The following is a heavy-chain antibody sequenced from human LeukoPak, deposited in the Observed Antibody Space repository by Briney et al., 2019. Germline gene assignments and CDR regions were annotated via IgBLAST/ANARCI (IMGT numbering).Heavy chain of an antibody. V-gene: IGHV4-30-2*01. CDR3: ARGGGSWGYCSSTSCSLSY. Sequence: SETLSLTCTVSGGSISSGGYYWSWIRQPPGKGLEWIGYIYHSGSTYYNPSLKSRVTISVDRSKNQFSLKLSSVTAADTAVYYCARGGGSWGYCSSTSCSLSYWGQGTLVTVSS. D-gene: IGHD2-2*01. CDR1: GGSISSGGYY. J-gene: IGHJ4*02. CDR2: IYHSGST.